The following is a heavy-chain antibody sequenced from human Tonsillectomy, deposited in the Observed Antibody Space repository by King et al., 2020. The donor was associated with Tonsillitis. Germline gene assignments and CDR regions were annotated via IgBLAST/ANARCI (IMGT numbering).Heavy chain of an antibody. CDR1: GYRFPSYW. D-gene: IGHD1-26*01. V-gene: IGHV5-51*03. Sequence: VQLVQSGAEVKKPGESLRISCKGSGYRFPSYWIGWVRQMPGKGLEWMGIIYPGDSDTKYSPSLQGRVTMSVDKSISTAYLQWTSLKASDSAMYYCARRGGTYNDPFDIWGQGTVVTVSS. CDR3: ARRGGTYNDPFDI. J-gene: IGHJ3*02. CDR2: IYPGDSDT.